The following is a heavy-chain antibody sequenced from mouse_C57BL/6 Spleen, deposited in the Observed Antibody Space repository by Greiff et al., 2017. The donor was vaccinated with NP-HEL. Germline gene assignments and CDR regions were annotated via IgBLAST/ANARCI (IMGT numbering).Heavy chain of an antibody. J-gene: IGHJ3*01. Sequence: EVQGVESGPELVKPGASVKISCKASGYSFTGYYMNWVKQSPEKSLEWIGEINPSTGGTTYNQKFKAKATLTVDKSSSTAYMQLKSLTSEDSAVYYCARSGYYYGSSYEFAYWGQGTLVTVSA. CDR3: ARSGYYYGSSYEFAY. CDR2: INPSTGGT. CDR1: GYSFTGYY. D-gene: IGHD1-1*01. V-gene: IGHV1-42*01.